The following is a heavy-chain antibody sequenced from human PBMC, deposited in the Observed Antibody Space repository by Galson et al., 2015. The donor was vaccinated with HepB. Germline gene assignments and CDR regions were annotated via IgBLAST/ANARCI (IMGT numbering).Heavy chain of an antibody. J-gene: IGHJ4*02. D-gene: IGHD6-6*01. CDR1: GFTVSRNY. CDR3: ASEYSSSSEGRFDY. CDR2: IYSGGST. Sequence: SLRLSCAASGFTVSRNYMSWVRQAPGKGLEWVSVIYSGGSTYYADSVKGRFTISRDNSKNTLYLQMNSLRAEDTAVYYCASEYSSSSEGRFDYWGQGTLVTVSS. V-gene: IGHV3-53*01.